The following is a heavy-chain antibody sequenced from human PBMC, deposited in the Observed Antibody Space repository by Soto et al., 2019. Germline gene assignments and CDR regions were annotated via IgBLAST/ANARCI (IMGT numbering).Heavy chain of an antibody. J-gene: IGHJ5*02. CDR3: ARDLAPGNEEGWGNWFDP. CDR1: GYTFTSYG. D-gene: IGHD1-1*01. CDR2: MSAYNGKT. Sequence: QVQLVQSGAEVKKPGASVKVSCKASGYTFTSYGISWVRQAAGQGLEGMGWMSAYNGKTNYAQKLQGRATMTTDTSTSKAYMELRSLRSNDTAVYYCARDLAPGNEEGWGNWFDPWGQGTLVTVSS. V-gene: IGHV1-18*01.